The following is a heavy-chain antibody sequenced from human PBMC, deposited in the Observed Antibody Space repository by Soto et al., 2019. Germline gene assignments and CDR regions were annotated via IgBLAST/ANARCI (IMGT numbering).Heavy chain of an antibody. CDR3: ARDRDVVVVAATRNAYYGMDV. V-gene: IGHV4-4*02. J-gene: IGHJ6*02. Sequence: QVQLQESGPGLVKPSGTLSLTCAVSGGSISSSNWWSWVRQPPGKGLEWIGEIYHSGSTNYNPSLKSRVTISVDKSKNQFSLKLSSVTAADTAVYYCARDRDVVVVAATRNAYYGMDVWGQGTTVTVSS. D-gene: IGHD2-15*01. CDR2: IYHSGST. CDR1: GGSISSSNW.